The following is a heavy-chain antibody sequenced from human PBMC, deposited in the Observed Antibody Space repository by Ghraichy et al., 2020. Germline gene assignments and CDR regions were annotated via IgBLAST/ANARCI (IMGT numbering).Heavy chain of an antibody. J-gene: IGHJ4*02. CDR3: ARGGSDSSWYWIY. D-gene: IGHD6-13*01. CDR2: INQDGSQQ. Sequence: GGSLRLSCEGSGLTLSYYWMTWVRQVPGKGLEWVANINQDGSQQYYVGSVRGRFTISRDNTKNSLFLQMNSLRVEDTARYFCARGGSDSSWYWIYWEQGTPVTVSS. V-gene: IGHV3-7*03. CDR1: GLTLSYYW.